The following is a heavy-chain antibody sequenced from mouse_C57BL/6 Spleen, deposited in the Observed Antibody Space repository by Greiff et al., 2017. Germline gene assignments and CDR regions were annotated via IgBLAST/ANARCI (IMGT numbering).Heavy chain of an antibody. Sequence: QVQLQQSGAELVRPGTSVKVSCKASGYAFTNYLIEWVKQRPGQGLEWIGVFNPGSGGTNYNEKFKGKVTLPADKSSSTAYMQLSSLTSEDSAVYFCARDSSGYWGQGTTLTVSS. CDR2: FNPGSGGT. D-gene: IGHD3-2*02. J-gene: IGHJ2*01. CDR1: GYAFTNYL. CDR3: ARDSSGY. V-gene: IGHV1-54*01.